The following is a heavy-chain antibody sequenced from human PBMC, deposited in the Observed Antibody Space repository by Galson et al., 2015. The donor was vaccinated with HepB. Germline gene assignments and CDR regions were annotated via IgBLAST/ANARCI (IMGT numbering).Heavy chain of an antibody. J-gene: IGHJ6*02. CDR3: ARAKGSGRTYYYYGMDV. V-gene: IGHV1-18*04. Sequence: SVKVSCKASGYTFTSYGISWVRQAPGQGLEWMGWISAYNGNTNYAQKLQGRVTMTTDTSTSTAYTELRSLRSDDTAVYYCARAKGSGRTYYYYGMDVWGQGTTVTVSS. D-gene: IGHD3-10*01. CDR2: ISAYNGNT. CDR1: GYTFTSYG.